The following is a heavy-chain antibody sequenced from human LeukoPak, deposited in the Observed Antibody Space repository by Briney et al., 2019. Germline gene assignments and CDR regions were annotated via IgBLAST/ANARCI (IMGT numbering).Heavy chain of an antibody. D-gene: IGHD2-2*01. CDR2: INPNSGGT. Sequence: ASVKVSCKASGYTFTGYYMHWVRQAPGQGLEWMGWINPNSGGTNYAQKFQGRVTMTRDTSISTAYMELSRLRSDDTAVYYCGRVTYGGYQLMIDYWGQGTLVTVSS. V-gene: IGHV1-2*02. CDR3: GRVTYGGYQLMIDY. J-gene: IGHJ4*02. CDR1: GYTFTGYY.